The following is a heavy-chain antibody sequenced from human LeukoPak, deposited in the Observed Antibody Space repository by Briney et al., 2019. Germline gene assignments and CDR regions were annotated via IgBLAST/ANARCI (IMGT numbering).Heavy chain of an antibody. J-gene: IGHJ4*02. CDR1: GFTFSSYG. V-gene: IGHV3-23*01. D-gene: IGHD2-21*02. CDR3: AKDSHPYCGGDCYPDY. Sequence: GGSLRLSCATSGFTFSSYGMSWVRQAPGKGLEWVSAISGSGGSTYYADSVKGRFTISRDNSKNTLYLQMNSLRAEDTAVYYCAKDSHPYCGGDCYPDYWGQGTLVTVSS. CDR2: ISGSGGST.